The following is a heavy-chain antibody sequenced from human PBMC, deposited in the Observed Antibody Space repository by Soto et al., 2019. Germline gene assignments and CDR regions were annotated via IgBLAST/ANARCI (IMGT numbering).Heavy chain of an antibody. V-gene: IGHV4-34*01. CDR1: GGSFSGYY. Sequence: PSETLSLTCAVYGGSFSGYYWSWIRQPPGKGLEWIGEINHSGSTNYNPSLKSRVTISVDTSKNQFSLKLSSVTAADTAVYYCAMMRGIWSYGEKLASFAYWGQGTLVTVSS. D-gene: IGHD4-17*01. CDR3: AMMRGIWSYGEKLASFAY. CDR2: INHSGST. J-gene: IGHJ4*01.